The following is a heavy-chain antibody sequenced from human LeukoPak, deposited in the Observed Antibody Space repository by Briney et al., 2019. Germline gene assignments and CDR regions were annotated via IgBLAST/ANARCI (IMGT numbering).Heavy chain of an antibody. Sequence: ESLNIPFKVSGHSLTTYWLSWVRQKPRTRLECMGRIDPSDSYTNHSSSFQGHVTISDDTSISTAYLQWSSLKASDTAMYYCAKRKGTVTSRAYYYYYAMDAWGQGTLVTVSS. J-gene: IGHJ6*02. CDR3: AKRKGTVTSRAYYYYYAMDA. V-gene: IGHV5-10-1*01. D-gene: IGHD4-17*01. CDR1: GHSLTTYW. CDR2: IDPSDSYT.